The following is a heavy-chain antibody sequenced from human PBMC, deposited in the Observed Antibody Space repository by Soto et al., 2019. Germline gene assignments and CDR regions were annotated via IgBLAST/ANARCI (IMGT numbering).Heavy chain of an antibody. CDR3: ARRARPDFYYMDV. CDR1: GFTLSGYA. V-gene: IGHV3-64*01. Sequence: EVQLAESGGGLAQPGGSLRLSCAASGFTLSGYAMDWVRQAPGKGLEYVSGISSNGVGTYYSNSVQGRFTISRDNSKNTVYLQMGSLRPEDMAVYYCARRARPDFYYMDVWGKGTTVTVS. D-gene: IGHD6-6*01. CDR2: ISSNGVGT. J-gene: IGHJ6*03.